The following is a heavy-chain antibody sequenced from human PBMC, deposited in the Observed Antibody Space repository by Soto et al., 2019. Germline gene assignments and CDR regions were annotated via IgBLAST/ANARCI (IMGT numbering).Heavy chain of an antibody. D-gene: IGHD4-17*01. CDR3: ARRYGDFVRWFDP. CDR1: GFSLTNIGVG. V-gene: IGHV2-5*02. CDR2: IYWDGDK. J-gene: IGHJ5*02. Sequence: QITLKESGPTLVEPTQPLTLTCTFSGFSLTNIGVGVGWIRQSQGKALEWLAHIYWDGDKHYSPSLKSRLTISKETSKNQLVLTKTNMDPADTATYSGARRYGDFVRWFDPWGQGTLVTVSS.